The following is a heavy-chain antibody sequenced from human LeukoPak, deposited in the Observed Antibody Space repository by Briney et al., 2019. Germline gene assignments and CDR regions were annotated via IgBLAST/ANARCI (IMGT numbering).Heavy chain of an antibody. CDR2: IIPILGIA. CDR3: ARGGPFDP. J-gene: IGHJ5*02. CDR1: GYTFTGYY. Sequence: SVKVSCKASGYTFTGYYMHWVRQAPGQGLEWMGRIIPILGIANYAQKFQGRVTITADKSTSTAYMELSSLRSEDTAVYYCARGGPFDPWGQGTLVTVSS. V-gene: IGHV1-69*04.